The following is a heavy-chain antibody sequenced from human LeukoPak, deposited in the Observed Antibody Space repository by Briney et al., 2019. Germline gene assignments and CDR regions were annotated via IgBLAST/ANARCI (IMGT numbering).Heavy chain of an antibody. CDR3: ARDRGAYYDILTGYYNVGRFDP. J-gene: IGHJ5*02. Sequence: SETLSLTCTVSGGSISSYYWSWIRQPPGKGLEWIGYIYPSGSTNYNPSLKSRVTISVDTSKNQFSLKLSSVTAADTAVYYCARDRGAYYDILTGYYNVGRFDPWGQGTLVTVSS. V-gene: IGHV4-59*01. CDR2: IYPSGST. D-gene: IGHD3-9*01. CDR1: GGSISSYY.